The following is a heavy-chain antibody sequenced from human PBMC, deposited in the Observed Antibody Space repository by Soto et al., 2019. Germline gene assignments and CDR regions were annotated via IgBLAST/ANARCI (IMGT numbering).Heavy chain of an antibody. J-gene: IGHJ5*02. CDR2: IYYSGST. Sequence: PSETLSLTCRASGGCINSSSYFWGWVRQPPGKGLEWIGSIYYSGSTYYNPSLRSRVTISVDTSKNQFSLKLSSVTAADTAVFYCARHYSSGSRNWFDPWGQGTLVTV. CDR3: ARHYSSGSRNWFDP. V-gene: IGHV4-39*01. CDR1: GGCINSSSYF. D-gene: IGHD6-19*01.